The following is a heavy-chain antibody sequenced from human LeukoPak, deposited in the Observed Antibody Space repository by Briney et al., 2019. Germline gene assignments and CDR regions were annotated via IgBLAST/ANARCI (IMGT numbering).Heavy chain of an antibody. V-gene: IGHV1-2*02. Sequence: ASVKVSCKASGYTFTGYYMHWVRQAPGQGLEWMGWINPNSGGTNYAQKFQGRVTMTRDTSISTAFMELSTLRSEDTAVYYCAFLDIYDGSGYYKGYFNYWGQGTLVTVSS. CDR2: INPNSGGT. CDR1: GYTFTGYY. J-gene: IGHJ4*02. D-gene: IGHD3-22*01. CDR3: AFLDIYDGSGYYKGYFNY.